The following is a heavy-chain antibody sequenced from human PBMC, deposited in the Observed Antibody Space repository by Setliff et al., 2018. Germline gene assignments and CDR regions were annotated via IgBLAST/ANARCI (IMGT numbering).Heavy chain of an antibody. CDR2: IFYNGMA. Sequence: ASETLSLTCAVSGASIRNNYYWGWIRQSPGTGLEWIGSIFYNGMAYYNPSLKSRVTMSVDTSKNQFSLELTSVTAADTAVYYCARSYHLVLTNWFDAWGHGTLVTVSS. J-gene: IGHJ5*01. CDR1: GASIRNNYY. V-gene: IGHV4-38-2*01. CDR3: ARSYHLVLTNWFDA. D-gene: IGHD1-26*01.